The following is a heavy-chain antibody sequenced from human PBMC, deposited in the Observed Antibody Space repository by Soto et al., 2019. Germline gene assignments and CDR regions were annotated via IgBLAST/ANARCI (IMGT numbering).Heavy chain of an antibody. J-gene: IGHJ5*02. D-gene: IGHD3-3*01. CDR1: GYTFTSYD. CDR3: ARGPVLRFLEWFTQTDNWFDP. V-gene: IGHV1-8*01. Sequence: ASVKVSCKASGYTFTSYDINWVRQATGQGLEWMGWMNPNSGNTGYAQKFQGRVTMTRNTSISTAYMELSSLRSEHTAVYYCARGPVLRFLEWFTQTDNWFDPWGQGTLVTVSS. CDR2: MNPNSGNT.